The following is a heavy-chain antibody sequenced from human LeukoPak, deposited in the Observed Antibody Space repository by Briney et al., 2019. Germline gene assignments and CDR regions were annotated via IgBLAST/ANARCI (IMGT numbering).Heavy chain of an antibody. CDR2: IYYSGST. CDR3: ACGSRSYFDY. D-gene: IGHD1-26*01. Sequence: PSETLSLTCTVSGGSISSYYWSWVRQPPGKGLEWIGYIYYSGSTNYNPSLRSRVTISVDTSKNQFSLKLSSVTAADTAVYYCACGSRSYFDYWGQGTLVTVSS. V-gene: IGHV4-59*08. CDR1: GGSISSYY. J-gene: IGHJ4*02.